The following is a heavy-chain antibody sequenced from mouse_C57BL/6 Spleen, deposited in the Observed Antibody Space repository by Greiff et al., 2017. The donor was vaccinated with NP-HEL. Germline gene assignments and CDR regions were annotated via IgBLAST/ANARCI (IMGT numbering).Heavy chain of an antibody. D-gene: IGHD2-1*01. CDR2: IDPENGDT. V-gene: IGHV14-4*01. J-gene: IGHJ2*01. CDR1: GFNIKDDY. Sequence: VQLKESGAELVRPGASVKLSCTASGFNIKDDYMHWVKQRPEQGLEWIGWIDPENGDTEYASKFQGKATITADTSSNTAYLQLSSLTSDDTAVDYCTTAIYYGNFDYWGQGTTLTVSS. CDR3: TTAIYYGNFDY.